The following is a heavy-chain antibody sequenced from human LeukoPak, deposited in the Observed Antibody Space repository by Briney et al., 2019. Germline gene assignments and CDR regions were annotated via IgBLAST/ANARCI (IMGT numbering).Heavy chain of an antibody. Sequence: PGGSLRLSCTASRVTFSGYTRNWVRQAPGKGLEWVSSISSRSSDISYAASVKGRFTISRDNARNSLYLQMSSLRAEDTAVYYCAKGVSGDYGGCLEYWGQGTLVTVSS. CDR2: ISSRSSDI. V-gene: IGHV3-21*01. J-gene: IGHJ4*02. CDR3: AKGVSGDYGGCLEY. CDR1: RVTFSGYT. D-gene: IGHD4-17*01.